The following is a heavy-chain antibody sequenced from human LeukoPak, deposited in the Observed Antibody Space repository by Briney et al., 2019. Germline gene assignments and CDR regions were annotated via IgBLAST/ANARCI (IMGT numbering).Heavy chain of an antibody. V-gene: IGHV1-18*01. CDR3: ARDGSKCSGGSCYSGDAFDI. CDR2: ISAYNGNT. D-gene: IGHD2-15*01. Sequence: ASVKVSCKASGYTFTSYGISWVRQAPGQGLEWMGWISAYNGNTNYAQKLQGRVTMTTDTSTSTAYMELRSLRSDDTAVYYCARDGSKCSGGSCYSGDAFDIWGQGTMVTVSS. J-gene: IGHJ3*02. CDR1: GYTFTSYG.